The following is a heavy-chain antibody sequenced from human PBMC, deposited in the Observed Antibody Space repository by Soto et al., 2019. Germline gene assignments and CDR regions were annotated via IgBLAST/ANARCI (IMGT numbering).Heavy chain of an antibody. CDR1: GGSISSYY. V-gene: IGHV4-59*08. CDR2: IYYSGST. J-gene: IGHJ4*02. CDR3: ARHLISNSYYFDY. D-gene: IGHD4-4*01. Sequence: PSETLSLTCTVSGGSISSYYWSWIRQPPGKGLEWIGYIYYSGSTNYNPSLKSRVTISVDTSKNQFSLKLSSVTAADTAVYYCARHLISNSYYFDYWGQGTLVTVSS.